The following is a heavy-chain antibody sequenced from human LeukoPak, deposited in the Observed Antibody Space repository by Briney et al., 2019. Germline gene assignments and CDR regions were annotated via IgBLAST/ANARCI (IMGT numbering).Heavy chain of an antibody. CDR1: AGSISSYY. D-gene: IGHD3-22*01. J-gene: IGHJ4*02. CDR3: ARGPQSSGYYSSDY. Sequence: SETPPLTCTDCAGSISSYYWIWMRRPAARELQGMGRIYSGGTTNYNPSLKSRVTMSVDTSRNEFSLKLSSVTAADTAVYYCARGPQSSGYYSSDYWGQGTLVTVSS. V-gene: IGHV4-4*07. CDR2: IYSGGTT.